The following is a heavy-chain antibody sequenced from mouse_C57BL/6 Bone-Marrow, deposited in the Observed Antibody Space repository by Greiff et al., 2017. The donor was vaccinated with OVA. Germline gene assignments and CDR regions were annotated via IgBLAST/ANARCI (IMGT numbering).Heavy chain of an antibody. V-gene: IGHV1-39*01. CDR3: ANYYGSSSNWYFDV. CDR1: GYSFTDYN. Sequence: EVQLQQSGPELVKPGASVKISCKASGYSFTDYNMNWVKQSNGKSLEWIGVINPNYGTTSYNQKFKGKATLTVDQSSSTAYMQLNSLTSEDSAVYYCANYYGSSSNWYFDVWGTGTTVTVSS. CDR2: INPNYGTT. J-gene: IGHJ1*03. D-gene: IGHD1-1*01.